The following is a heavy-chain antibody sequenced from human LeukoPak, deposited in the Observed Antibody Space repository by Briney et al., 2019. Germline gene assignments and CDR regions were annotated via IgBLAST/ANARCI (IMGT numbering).Heavy chain of an antibody. D-gene: IGHD1-26*01. CDR2: MKDDGNEI. Sequence: PGGSLRLSCTASGFTFKNYRMTWVRQAPGKGPEWVASMKDDGNEIQYVDSVKGRFTISRDNAKNSLYLQMNNLRSEDTAVYYCARNRATNDYWGQGTLVTVSS. V-gene: IGHV3-7*01. J-gene: IGHJ4*02. CDR3: ARNRATNDY. CDR1: GFTFKNYR.